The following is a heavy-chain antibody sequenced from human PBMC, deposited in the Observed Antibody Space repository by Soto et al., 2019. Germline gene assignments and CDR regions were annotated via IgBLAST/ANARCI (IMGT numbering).Heavy chain of an antibody. CDR2: ISSSSSYI. CDR1: GFTFSSYS. D-gene: IGHD2-2*01. J-gene: IGHJ6*02. CDR3: ARVIDGVPAATLGYYYGMDV. V-gene: IGHV3-21*01. Sequence: EVQLVESGGGLVKPGGSLRLSCAASGFTFSSYSMNWVRQAPGKGLEWVSSISSSSSYIYYADSVKGRFTIPRDNAKNSLYLQMNSLRAEDTAVYYCARVIDGVPAATLGYYYGMDVWGQGTTVTVSS.